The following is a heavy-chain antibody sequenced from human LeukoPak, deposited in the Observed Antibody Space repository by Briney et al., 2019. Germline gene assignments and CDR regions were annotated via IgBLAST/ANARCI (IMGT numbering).Heavy chain of an antibody. CDR2: INHSGST. D-gene: IGHD2-8*01. CDR1: GGSFSGYY. Sequence: PSETLSLTCAVYGGSFSGYYWSWIRQPPGKGLEWIGEINHSGSTNYNPSLKSRVTISVDTSKNQFSLKLSSVTAADTAVYYCARVGMLVSYYYYYYMDVWGKGTTDTVSS. J-gene: IGHJ6*03. CDR3: ARVGMLVSYYYYYYMDV. V-gene: IGHV4-34*01.